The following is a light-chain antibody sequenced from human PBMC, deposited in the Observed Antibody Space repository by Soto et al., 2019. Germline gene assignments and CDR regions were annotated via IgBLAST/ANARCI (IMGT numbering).Light chain of an antibody. V-gene: IGKV3-15*01. Sequence: EIVMTQSPATLSVSPGERVTLSCRASQSVSSYLAWYQHKPGQPPRLLIYGASTRATGIPPRFSGSGSGTDFTLSISTLQSEDSAVYFCQQCSDWPLFTFGQGTRLEIK. CDR1: QSVSSY. CDR2: GAS. CDR3: QQCSDWPLFT. J-gene: IGKJ5*01.